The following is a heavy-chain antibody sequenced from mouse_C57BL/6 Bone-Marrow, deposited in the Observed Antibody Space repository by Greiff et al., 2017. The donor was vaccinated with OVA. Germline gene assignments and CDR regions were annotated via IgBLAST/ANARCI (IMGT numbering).Heavy chain of an antibody. CDR2: IDPSDSYT. CDR3: AREEDYGSLDY. CDR1: GYTFTSYW. J-gene: IGHJ2*01. D-gene: IGHD2-1*01. V-gene: IGHV1-50*01. Sequence: QVQLQQPGAELVKPGASVKLSCKASGYTFTSYWMQWVKQRPGQGLEWIGEIDPSDSYTNYNQKFKGKATLTVDTSSSTAYMQLSSLTSEDSAVYYCAREEDYGSLDYWGQGTTLTVSS.